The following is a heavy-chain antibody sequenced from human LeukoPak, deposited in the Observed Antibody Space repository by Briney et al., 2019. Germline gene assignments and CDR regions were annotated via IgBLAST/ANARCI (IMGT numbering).Heavy chain of an antibody. V-gene: IGHV4-59*01. J-gene: IGHJ5*02. CDR1: GGSISSYY. D-gene: IGHD6-19*01. Sequence: SETLSLTCTVSGGSISSYYWSWIRQPPGKGLEWTGYIYYSGSTNYNPSLKSRVTISVDTSKNQFSLKLSSVTAADTAVYYCARGLGYSSGWDRIDPWGQGTLVTVSS. CDR2: IYYSGST. CDR3: ARGLGYSSGWDRIDP.